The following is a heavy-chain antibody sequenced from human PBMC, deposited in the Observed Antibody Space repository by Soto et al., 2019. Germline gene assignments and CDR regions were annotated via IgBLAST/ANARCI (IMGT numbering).Heavy chain of an antibody. CDR2: INGGNGYT. Sequence: QVQLVQSGAEVKKPGASVKVSCQASGYTFTNYAIHWVRQAPGQRLEWMGWINGGNGYTKYSQKFQGRVTITRDTSASTAYMELSSRTSEDTSVYYCARRLSEGWFDPWGQGTLVTVSS. J-gene: IGHJ5*02. CDR3: ARRLSEGWFDP. D-gene: IGHD2-15*01. V-gene: IGHV1-3*01. CDR1: GYTFTNYA.